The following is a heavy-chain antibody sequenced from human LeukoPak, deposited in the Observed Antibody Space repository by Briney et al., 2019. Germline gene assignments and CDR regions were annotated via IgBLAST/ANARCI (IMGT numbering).Heavy chain of an antibody. J-gene: IGHJ4*02. Sequence: PGGSLRLSCAVSGFTFGSYAMSWVRQAPGKGLEWVSAISGSGGSTYYADSVKGRFTISRDNSKNTLYLQMNSLRAEDTAVYYCAKVGIAVAHTPFDYWGQGTLVTVSS. CDR1: GFTFGSYA. V-gene: IGHV3-23*01. CDR2: ISGSGGST. D-gene: IGHD6-19*01. CDR3: AKVGIAVAHTPFDY.